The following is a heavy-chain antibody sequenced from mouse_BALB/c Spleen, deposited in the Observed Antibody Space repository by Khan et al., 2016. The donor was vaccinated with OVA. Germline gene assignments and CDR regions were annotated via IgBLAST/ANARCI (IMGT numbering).Heavy chain of an antibody. CDR2: INPTSVYT. J-gene: IGHJ2*01. CDR1: GYTFTTYW. CDR3: TRDRIDY. Sequence: VQLQESGAELAKPGASVKMSCKASGYTFTTYWMHWVKQRPGQGLEWIGYINPTSVYTDYNDKFKDRATLSADKSSSTAYMQLNSLTSEDSAVYYCTRDRIDYWGQGTTLTVSS. V-gene: IGHV1-7*01.